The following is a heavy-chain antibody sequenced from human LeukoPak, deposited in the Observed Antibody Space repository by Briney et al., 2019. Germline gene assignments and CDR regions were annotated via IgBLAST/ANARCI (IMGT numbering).Heavy chain of an antibody. J-gene: IGHJ6*02. Sequence: GGSLRLSCAASGFTFSSYSMNWVRQAPGKGLKWVSYISSSSSTIYYADSVKGRFTISRDNAKNSLYLQMNSLRAEDTAVYYCAREGSSGWYLSYYYYYGMDVWGQGTTVTVSS. CDR3: AREGSSGWYLSYYYYYGMDV. V-gene: IGHV3-48*01. CDR1: GFTFSSYS. D-gene: IGHD6-19*01. CDR2: ISSSSSTI.